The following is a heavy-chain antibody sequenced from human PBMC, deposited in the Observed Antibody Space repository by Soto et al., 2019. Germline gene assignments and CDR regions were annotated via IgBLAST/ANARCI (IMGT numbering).Heavy chain of an antibody. CDR1: GGSISSSNW. V-gene: IGHV4-4*02. CDR3: AGILSHYDFWSGYRYYFDY. J-gene: IGHJ4*02. CDR2: IYHSGST. D-gene: IGHD3-3*01. Sequence: NPSETLSLTCAVSGGSISSSNWCSWVRQPPGKGLEWIGEIYHSGSTNYNPSLKSRVTISVDKSKNQFSLKLSSVTAADTAVYYCAGILSHYDFWSGYRYYFDYWGQGTLVTVS.